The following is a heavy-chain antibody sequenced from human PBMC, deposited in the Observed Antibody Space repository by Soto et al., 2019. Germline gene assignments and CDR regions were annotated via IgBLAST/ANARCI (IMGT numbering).Heavy chain of an antibody. CDR2: ISAYNGNT. D-gene: IGHD3-22*01. CDR3: ASTYDSSGYQPEGAFDI. J-gene: IGHJ3*02. Sequence: ASVKVSCKASGYTFTSYGISWVRQAPGQGLEWMGWISAYNGNTNYAQKLQGRVTMTTDTSTSTAYMELRSLRSDDTAVYYCASTYDSSGYQPEGAFDIWGQGTMVTVSS. CDR1: GYTFTSYG. V-gene: IGHV1-18*01.